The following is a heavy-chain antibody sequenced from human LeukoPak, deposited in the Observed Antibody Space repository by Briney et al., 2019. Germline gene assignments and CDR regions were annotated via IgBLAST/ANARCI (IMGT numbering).Heavy chain of an antibody. D-gene: IGHD3-9*01. J-gene: IGHJ6*03. CDR1: GGSFSGYY. CDR3: ARVRYDMYYYYYMDV. CDR2: INHSGST. V-gene: IGHV4-34*01. Sequence: SETLSLTCAVYGGSFSGYYWSWIRQPPGKGLEWIGEINHSGSTNYNPSLKSRVTISVDTSKNQFSLKLSSVTAADTAVYYCARVRYDMYYYYYMDVWGKGTTVTVSS.